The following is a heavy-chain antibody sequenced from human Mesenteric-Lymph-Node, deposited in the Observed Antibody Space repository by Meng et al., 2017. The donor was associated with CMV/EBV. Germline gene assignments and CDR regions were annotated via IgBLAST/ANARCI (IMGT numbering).Heavy chain of an antibody. Sequence: GESLKISCAASGFTFDDYGMSWVRQAPGKGLEWVSGINWNGGSTGYADSVKGRFTISRDNAKNSLHLQMNSLRAEDTALYYCAITYYYGSGSYGWGQGTLVTVSS. V-gene: IGHV3-20*04. J-gene: IGHJ4*02. CDR2: INWNGGST. D-gene: IGHD3-10*01. CDR1: GFTFDDYG. CDR3: AITYYYGSGSYG.